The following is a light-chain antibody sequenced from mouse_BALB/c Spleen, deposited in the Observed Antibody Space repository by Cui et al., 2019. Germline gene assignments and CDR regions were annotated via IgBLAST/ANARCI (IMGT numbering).Light chain of an antibody. CDR3: QQGQSYPLT. Sequence: DIQMNQSPSSLSASLGDTITIKCHASQNINVWLSWYQQKPGNIPKLLIYKASNLHTGVPSRFSGSGSGTGFTLTISSLQPEDIATYYCQQGQSYPLTFGAGTKLELK. CDR1: QNINVW. V-gene: IGKV10-94*01. J-gene: IGKJ5*01. CDR2: KAS.